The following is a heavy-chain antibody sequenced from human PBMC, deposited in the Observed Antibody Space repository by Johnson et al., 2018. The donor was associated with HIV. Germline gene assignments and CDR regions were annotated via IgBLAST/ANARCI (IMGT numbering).Heavy chain of an antibody. CDR1: GFTFSSYW. CDR2: INSDGSST. V-gene: IGHV3-74*02. J-gene: IGHJ3*02. Sequence: VQLVESGGGLVKPGGSLRLSCAASGFTFSSYWMHWVRQAPGKGLVWVSRINSDGSSTSYAYSVKGRFTISRDNAKNTLYLQMNSLRAEDTAVYYCVPVAAESYAFDIWGQGTMVTVSS. CDR3: VPVAAESYAFDI. D-gene: IGHD2-15*01.